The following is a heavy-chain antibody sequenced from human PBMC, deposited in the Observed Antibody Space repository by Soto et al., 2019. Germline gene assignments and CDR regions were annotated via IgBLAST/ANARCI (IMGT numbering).Heavy chain of an antibody. Sequence: LRLSCAASGFPFSTYGMHWVRQAPGKGLEWVAVIWYDGSKKYYGDSVKGRFTISRDNSRNTLYLEMNSLRAEDTAVYYCARRGPGTYFDYWGQGTLVTVSS. CDR1: GFPFSTYG. CDR2: IWYDGSKK. D-gene: IGHD6-13*01. V-gene: IGHV3-33*01. J-gene: IGHJ4*02. CDR3: ARRGPGTYFDY.